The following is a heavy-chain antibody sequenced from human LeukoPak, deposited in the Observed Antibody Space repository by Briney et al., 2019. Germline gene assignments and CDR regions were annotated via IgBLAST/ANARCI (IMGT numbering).Heavy chain of an antibody. CDR3: ARDNSGVTMIVAPITGFDP. Sequence: GSSVKVSCKASGGTFSSYAISWVRQAPGQGLEWMGGIIPIFGTANYAQKFQGRVTITADKSTSTAYMELSSLRSEDTAVYYCARDNSGVTMIVAPITGFDPWGQGTLVTVSS. V-gene: IGHV1-69*06. J-gene: IGHJ5*02. CDR1: GGTFSSYA. D-gene: IGHD3-22*01. CDR2: IIPIFGTA.